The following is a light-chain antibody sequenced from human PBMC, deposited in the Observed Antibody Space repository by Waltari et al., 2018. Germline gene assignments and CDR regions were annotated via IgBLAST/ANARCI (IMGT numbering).Light chain of an antibody. CDR2: QDR. CDR1: KSGDKY. CDR3: QAWDSSTASVV. J-gene: IGLJ2*01. Sequence: SYVLTQQPSVSASPGQTASITCSGDKSGDKYACWYQQKPGQSPVLVIYQDRKRPSGIPERFSGSNSGNTATLTISGTQAMDEADYYCQAWDSSTASVVFGGGTKLTVL. V-gene: IGLV3-1*01.